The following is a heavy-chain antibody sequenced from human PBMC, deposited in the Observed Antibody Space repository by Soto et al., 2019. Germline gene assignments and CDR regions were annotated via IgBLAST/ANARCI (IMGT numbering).Heavy chain of an antibody. V-gene: IGHV1-69*13. CDR2: IIPIFGTA. CDR3: ARGIAARPNNWFDP. Sequence: ASVKVSCKASGGTFSSYAISWVRQAPGQGLEWMGGIIPIFGTANYAQKFQGRVTITADESTSTAYMELSSLRSEDTAVYYCARGIAARPNNWFDPWGQGTLVTVSS. D-gene: IGHD6-6*01. J-gene: IGHJ5*02. CDR1: GGTFSSYA.